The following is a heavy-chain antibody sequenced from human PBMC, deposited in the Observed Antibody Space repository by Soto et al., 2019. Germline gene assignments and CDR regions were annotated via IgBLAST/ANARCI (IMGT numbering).Heavy chain of an antibody. V-gene: IGHV4-59*12. CDR1: GGSISSYY. CDR2: VYHSGST. CDR3: ARVPDR. J-gene: IGHJ5*02. Sequence: SETLSLTCTVSGGSISSYYWSWIRQPPGKGLEWIGYVYHSGSTYYNPSLKSRVTISVDRSKNQFSLKLSSVTAADTAVYYCARVPDRWGQGTLVTVSS. D-gene: IGHD2-2*01.